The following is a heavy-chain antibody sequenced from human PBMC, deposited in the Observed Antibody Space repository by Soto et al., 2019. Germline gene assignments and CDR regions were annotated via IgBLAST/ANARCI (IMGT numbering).Heavy chain of an antibody. D-gene: IGHD6-13*01. V-gene: IGHV1-69*06. CDR2: IIPIFGTA. CDR3: ASLIAAARYYYYYGMDV. CDR1: GGTFSSYA. Sequence: QVQLVQSGAEVKKPGSSVKVSCKASGGTFSSYAISWVRQAPGQGLEWMGGIIPIFGTANYAQKLQGRVTITADKSTSTAYMELSSLRSEDTAVYYCASLIAAARYYYYYGMDVWGQGTTGTVSS. J-gene: IGHJ6*02.